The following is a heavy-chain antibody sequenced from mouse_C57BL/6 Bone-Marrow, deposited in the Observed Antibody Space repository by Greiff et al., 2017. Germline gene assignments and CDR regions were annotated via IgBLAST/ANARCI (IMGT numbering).Heavy chain of an antibody. CDR3: ARRGYYLLAWFAY. Sequence: EVKLMESGGDLVKPGGSLKLSCAASGFTFSSYGMSWVRQTPDKRLEWVATISSGGSYTYYPDSVKGRFTISRDNAKNTLYLQMSSLKSEDTAMYYCARRGYYLLAWFAYWGQGTLVTVSA. V-gene: IGHV5-6*02. CDR1: GFTFSSYG. J-gene: IGHJ3*01. D-gene: IGHD2-3*01. CDR2: ISSGGSYT.